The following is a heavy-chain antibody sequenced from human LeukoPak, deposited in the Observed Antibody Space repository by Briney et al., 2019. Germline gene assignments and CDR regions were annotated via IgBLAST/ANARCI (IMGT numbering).Heavy chain of an antibody. CDR1: GYTFTSYY. CDR3: ARDGPRIAALGEDFDY. D-gene: IGHD6-6*01. V-gene: IGHV1-46*01. J-gene: IGHJ4*02. CDR2: INPSGSST. Sequence: ASVKVSCKASGYTFTSYYMHWVRQAPGQGLEWMGIINPSGSSTSYAQKFQGRVTMTRDTSTSTVCMELSSLRSEDTAVYYCARDGPRIAALGEDFDYWGQGTLVTVSS.